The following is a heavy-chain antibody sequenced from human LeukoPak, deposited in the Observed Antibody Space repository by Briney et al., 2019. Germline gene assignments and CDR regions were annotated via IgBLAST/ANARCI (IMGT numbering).Heavy chain of an antibody. V-gene: IGHV3-23*01. D-gene: IGHD3-10*01. CDR1: GFTFSSYA. CDR3: AKDNWVVRGTHFDY. Sequence: GGSLRLSCAASGFTFSSYAMSWVRQAPGKGLEWVSAISGSGGSTYYADSVKGRLTISRDNSKNTLYLQMNSLRAEDTAVYYCAKDNWVVRGTHFDYWGQGTLVTVSS. J-gene: IGHJ4*02. CDR2: ISGSGGST.